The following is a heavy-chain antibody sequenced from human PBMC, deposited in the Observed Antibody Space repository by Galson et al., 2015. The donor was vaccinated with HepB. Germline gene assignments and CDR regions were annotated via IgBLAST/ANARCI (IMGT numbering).Heavy chain of an antibody. CDR2: ISYDGRNK. CDR3: AKDPYLYSAVSGNMAGFDY. Sequence: SLRLSCAASGVTFSSDGMNWVRQAPGKGLEWVAIISYDGRNKYYADSVQGRFTISRDNSKNTVYLQMNSLRAEDTAVYYCAKDPYLYSAVSGNMAGFDYWSQVTLVAASS. J-gene: IGHJ4*02. D-gene: IGHD6-19*01. V-gene: IGHV3-30*18. CDR1: GVTFSSDG.